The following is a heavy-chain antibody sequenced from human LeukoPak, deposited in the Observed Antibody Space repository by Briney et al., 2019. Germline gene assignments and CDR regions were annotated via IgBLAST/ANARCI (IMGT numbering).Heavy chain of an antibody. CDR2: IYYSGST. Sequence: SETLSLTCTVSGGSISSYYRSWIRQPPGKGLEWIGYIYYSGSTNYNPSLKSRVTISVDTSKNQFSLKLSSVTAADTAVYYCASGGNSDPFDYWGQGTLVTVSS. D-gene: IGHD4-23*01. J-gene: IGHJ4*02. V-gene: IGHV4-59*01. CDR1: GGSISSYY. CDR3: ASGGNSDPFDY.